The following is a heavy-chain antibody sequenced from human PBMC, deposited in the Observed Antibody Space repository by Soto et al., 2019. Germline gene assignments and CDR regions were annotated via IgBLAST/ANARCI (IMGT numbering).Heavy chain of an antibody. CDR3: ARTPYGSGGWGLDY. J-gene: IGHJ4*02. D-gene: IGHD3-10*01. CDR1: GYTFTSYG. Sequence: QVQLVQSGAEVKKPGASVKVSCKASGYTFTSYGISWVRQAPGQGLEWMGWISGYNGNTNYAQKLQGRVTMTTDTSPSTAHMELRSLRSDETAVDYCARTPYGSGGWGLDYWGQGTLVTVSS. V-gene: IGHV1-18*01. CDR2: ISGYNGNT.